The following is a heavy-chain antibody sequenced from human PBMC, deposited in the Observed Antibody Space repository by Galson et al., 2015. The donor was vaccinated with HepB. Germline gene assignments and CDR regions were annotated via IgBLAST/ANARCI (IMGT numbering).Heavy chain of an antibody. J-gene: IGHJ3*02. V-gene: IGHV3-21*01. CDR1: GFTFSSYS. Sequence: SLRLSCAASGFTFSSYSMNWVRQAPGRGLEWVSSISSSSSYIYYADSVKGRFTISRDNAKNSLYLQMNSLRAEDTAVYYCARGSSSWFDAFDIWGQGTMVTVSS. D-gene: IGHD6-13*01. CDR2: ISSSSSYI. CDR3: ARGSSSWFDAFDI.